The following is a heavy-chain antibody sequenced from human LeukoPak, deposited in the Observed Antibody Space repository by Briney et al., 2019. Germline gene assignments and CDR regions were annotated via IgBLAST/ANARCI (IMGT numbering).Heavy chain of an antibody. CDR1: GFRFSSWW. Sequence: GGSLRLSCAASGFRFSSWWMSWVRQAPGKGLEWVANIKQDGNEKYYVDSVKGRFTISRDNDKNSLYLQMNSLRAEDMAVYYCVREDRSCYYYWGQGTLVTVSS. J-gene: IGHJ4*02. D-gene: IGHD2-15*01. CDR3: VREDRSCYYY. CDR2: IKQDGNEK. V-gene: IGHV3-7*03.